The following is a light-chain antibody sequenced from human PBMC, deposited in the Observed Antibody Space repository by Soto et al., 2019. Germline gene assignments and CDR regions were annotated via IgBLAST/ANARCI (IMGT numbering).Light chain of an antibody. CDR3: SSYTSSSPRV. V-gene: IGLV2-14*01. J-gene: IGLJ1*01. Sequence: QSALTQPASVSGSPGQSITISCTGTSSDVGGYNYVSWYQQHPGKAPKLMIYDVSNRPSGVSNRFSGSKSGNTASLTISGLQADDEADYYCSSYTSSSPRVFGTGTKVTVL. CDR2: DVS. CDR1: SSDVGGYNY.